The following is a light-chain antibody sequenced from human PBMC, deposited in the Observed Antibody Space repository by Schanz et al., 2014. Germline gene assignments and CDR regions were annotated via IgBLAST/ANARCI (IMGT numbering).Light chain of an antibody. CDR2: DNT. J-gene: IGLJ2*01. Sequence: QSVLTQPPSVSGAPGQGVTISCTGSASNIGAGYAVHWYQQVPGTAPKPLIFDNTNRPSGVPDRFSGSKSGTSASLAITGLQAEDEADYYCQSYDSSLRGVFGGGTKLTVL. V-gene: IGLV1-40*01. CDR1: ASNIGAGYA. CDR3: QSYDSSLRGV.